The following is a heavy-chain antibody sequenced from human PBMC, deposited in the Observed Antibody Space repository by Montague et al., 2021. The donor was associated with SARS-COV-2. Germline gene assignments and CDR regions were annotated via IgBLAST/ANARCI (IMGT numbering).Heavy chain of an antibody. J-gene: IGHJ4*02. CDR2: IYSGVSST. Sequence: SRSLSLAASLFTFSNYAMSWVRQAPVKGLEWVSVIYSGVSSTYYADSVKVLFTISIYNSKNTLYLQMNSLIAEDTAVYYCAKDPHYDFWSGYYFDYWAQGTLVTVSS. D-gene: IGHD3-3*01. CDR1: LFTFSNYA. V-gene: IGHV3-23*03. CDR3: AKDPHYDFWSGYYFDY.